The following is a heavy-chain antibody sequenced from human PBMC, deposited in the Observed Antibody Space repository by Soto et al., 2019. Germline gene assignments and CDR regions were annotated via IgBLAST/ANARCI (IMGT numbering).Heavy chain of an antibody. CDR2: IIPILGIA. Sequence: SVKVSCKASGGTFSSYTISWVRQAPGQGLERMGRIIPILGIANYAQKFQGRVTITADKSTSTAYMELSSLRSEDTAVYYCARIPQYYDFWSGNLGAFDIWGQGTMVTVSS. CDR3: ARIPQYYDFWSGNLGAFDI. D-gene: IGHD3-3*01. J-gene: IGHJ3*02. CDR1: GGTFSSYT. V-gene: IGHV1-69*02.